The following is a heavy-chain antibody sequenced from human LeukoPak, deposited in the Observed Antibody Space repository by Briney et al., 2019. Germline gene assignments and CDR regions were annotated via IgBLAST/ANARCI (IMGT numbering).Heavy chain of an antibody. CDR1: GFTFSDYS. CDR2: ISSTSTYI. CDR3: IRALSGSEDY. Sequence: GGSLRLSCAASGFTFSDYSMNWVRQAPGKGLDWVSSISSTSTYILYADSVKGRFTISRDNARNSLYLQMNSLRAEDTAVYYCIRALSGSEDYWGQGTLVTVSS. V-gene: IGHV3-21*01. J-gene: IGHJ4*02. D-gene: IGHD2-15*01.